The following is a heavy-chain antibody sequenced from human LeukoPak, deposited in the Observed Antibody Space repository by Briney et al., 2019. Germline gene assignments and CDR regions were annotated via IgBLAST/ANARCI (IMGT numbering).Heavy chain of an antibody. J-gene: IGHJ5*02. D-gene: IGHD3-10*01. CDR1: GGSISSGDYY. V-gene: IGHV4-30-4*01. Sequence: SETLSLTCTVSGGSISSGDYYWSWIRQPPGKGLEWIGYIYYSGSTYYNPSLKSRVTISVDTSKNQFSPKLSSVTAADTAVYYCARAQLLWFGNNWFDPWGQGTLVTVSS. CDR2: IYYSGST. CDR3: ARAQLLWFGNNWFDP.